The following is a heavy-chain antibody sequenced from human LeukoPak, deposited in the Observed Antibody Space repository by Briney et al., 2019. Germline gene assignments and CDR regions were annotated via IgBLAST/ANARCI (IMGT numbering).Heavy chain of an antibody. CDR3: ARCDYVWGDYRYRPILHFDF. V-gene: IGHV1-18*01. D-gene: IGHD3-16*02. Sequence: ASVKVSCKASGYTFSNYGISWVRQAPGQGLEWMGWISGYDGNRKYAQKFQGRVTMTTDPSTNTAYMELRSLRSDDTAVYYCARCDYVWGDYRYRPILHFDFWGQGTLVTVSS. J-gene: IGHJ4*02. CDR2: ISGYDGNR. CDR1: GYTFSNYG.